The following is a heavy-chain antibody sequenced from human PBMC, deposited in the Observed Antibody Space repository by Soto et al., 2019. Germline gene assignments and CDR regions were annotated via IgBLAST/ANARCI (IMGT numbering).Heavy chain of an antibody. J-gene: IGHJ4*02. CDR2: IWYDGSNK. D-gene: IGHD2-2*03. CDR1: GFTFSSYG. V-gene: IGHV3-33*01. Sequence: GGSLRLSCAASGFTFSSYGMHWVRQAPGKGLEWVAVIWYDGSNKYYADFVKGRFTISRDNSKNTLYLQMNSLRAEDTAVYYCASGYCSSTSCYGSRDYWGQGTLVTVSS. CDR3: ASGYCSSTSCYGSRDY.